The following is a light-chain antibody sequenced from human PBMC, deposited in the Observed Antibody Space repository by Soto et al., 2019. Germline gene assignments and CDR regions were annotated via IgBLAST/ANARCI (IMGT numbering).Light chain of an antibody. CDR1: QSVSSSY. CDR2: GAS. Sequence: EIVLTQSPGTLSLSPGERATLSCRASQSVSSSYLAWYQQKPGQAPRLLIYGASSRATGIPDRFSGSGSGPDFTLTSSRLEPEDFAVYYCQQYGSSPGTFGQGTKVEIK. V-gene: IGKV3-20*01. J-gene: IGKJ1*01. CDR3: QQYGSSPGT.